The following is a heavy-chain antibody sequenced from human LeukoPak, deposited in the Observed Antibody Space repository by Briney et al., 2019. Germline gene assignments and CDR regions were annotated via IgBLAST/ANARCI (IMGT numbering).Heavy chain of an antibody. V-gene: IGHV4-34*01. J-gene: IGHJ3*01. CDR1: GGSFSGSY. CDR3: ARGRRPQGRYFDWLSDTFDL. Sequence: SETLSLTCAVYGGSFSGSYWSWFRHPPGKGLEGIGEINHSESTNYNPSLKSRVTISVDMSKNQFSLKLSSVTAADTAVYYCARGRRPQGRYFDWLSDTFDLWGQGTMVTVSS. CDR2: INHSEST. D-gene: IGHD3-9*01.